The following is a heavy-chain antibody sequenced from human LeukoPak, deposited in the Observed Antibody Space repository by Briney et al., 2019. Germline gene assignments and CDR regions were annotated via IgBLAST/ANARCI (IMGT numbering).Heavy chain of an antibody. V-gene: IGHV1-69*05. Sequence: SVKVSCKASGGTFSSYAISWVRQAPGQGLEWMGRIIPIFGTANYAQKFQGRVTITTDESTSTAYMELSSLRSEDTAVYYCARSFRYYDSSGGAFDIWGQGTMVTVSS. CDR2: IIPIFGTA. CDR1: GGTFSSYA. CDR3: ARSFRYYDSSGGAFDI. D-gene: IGHD3-22*01. J-gene: IGHJ3*02.